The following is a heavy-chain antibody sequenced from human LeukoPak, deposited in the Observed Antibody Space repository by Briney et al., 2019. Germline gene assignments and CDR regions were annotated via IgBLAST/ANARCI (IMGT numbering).Heavy chain of an antibody. CDR3: ASLKVGASYYFDY. Sequence: SETLSLTCTVSGGSISSFYWSWIRQPPGKGLEWIGYIYYSGSTNYNPFLKSRVTISVDTSKNQFSLKLSSVTAADTAVYYCASLKVGASYYFDYWGQGTLVTVSS. D-gene: IGHD1-26*01. CDR1: GGSISSFY. CDR2: IYYSGST. J-gene: IGHJ4*02. V-gene: IGHV4-59*12.